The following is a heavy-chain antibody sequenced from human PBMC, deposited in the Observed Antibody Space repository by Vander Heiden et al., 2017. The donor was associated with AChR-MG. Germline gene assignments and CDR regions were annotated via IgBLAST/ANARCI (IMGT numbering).Heavy chain of an antibody. V-gene: IGHV1-2*02. CDR3: ATSGQPYDAFDI. CDR1: GYIFTGYY. Sequence: QEQLVQSGAAVKKPGASVKVSCKASGYIFTGYYIHWVRQAPGQGLEWMGWIHPNSGGSKYAQKFQGRVTMTRDTSISTAYMELSRLTSDDTAVFYCATSGQPYDAFDIWGQGTMVTVSS. CDR2: IHPNSGGS. D-gene: IGHD3-10*01. J-gene: IGHJ3*02.